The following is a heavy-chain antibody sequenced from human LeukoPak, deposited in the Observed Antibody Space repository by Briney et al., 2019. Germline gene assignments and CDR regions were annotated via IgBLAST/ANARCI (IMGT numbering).Heavy chain of an antibody. V-gene: IGHV3-21*04. Sequence: NSGVSLRLSCAGSGFTLSNYSFNWVRRAPGKGLEWVSSISKGSGYIYQTDSVKGRFTISRDSSKNTLYLQMNSLRAGDAAVYYCAKAPVTPCSGAYCYPFDYWSQGTLVTVSS. CDR2: ISKGSGYI. D-gene: IGHD2-15*01. J-gene: IGHJ4*02. CDR1: GFTLSNYS. CDR3: AKAPVTPCSGAYCYPFDY.